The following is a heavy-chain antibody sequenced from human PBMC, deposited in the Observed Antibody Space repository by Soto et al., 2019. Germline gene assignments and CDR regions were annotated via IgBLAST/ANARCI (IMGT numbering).Heavy chain of an antibody. J-gene: IGHJ1*01. V-gene: IGHV3-23*01. CDR3: AKDPIPMTTVTTFQH. CDR2: ISGSGGST. Sequence: GGSLRLSCAASGFTFSSYAMSWVRQAPGKGLEWVSAISGSGGSTYYADSVKGRFTISRDNSKNTLYLQMNSLRAEDTAVYYCAKDPIPMTTVTTFQHWGQGTLVTVSS. CDR1: GFTFSSYA. D-gene: IGHD4-17*01.